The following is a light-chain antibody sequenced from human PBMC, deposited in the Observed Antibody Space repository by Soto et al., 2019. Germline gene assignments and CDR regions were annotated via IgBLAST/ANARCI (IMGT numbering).Light chain of an antibody. V-gene: IGLV3-21*02. Sequence: SYELTQPPSVSVAPGQTARIPCGGNNIGSKSVHWYQQKPGQAPVLVVYDDSDRPSGIPERFSGSNSGNTATLTISRVEAGDEADYYCQVWDTGSDHVVVGGGTQLTVL. CDR3: QVWDTGSDHVV. CDR2: DDS. J-gene: IGLJ2*01. CDR1: NIGSKS.